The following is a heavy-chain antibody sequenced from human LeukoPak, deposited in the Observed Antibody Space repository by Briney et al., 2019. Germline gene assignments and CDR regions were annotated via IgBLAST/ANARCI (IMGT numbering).Heavy chain of an antibody. Sequence: ASVKVSCKASGYTFTRYAMLWVRQAPGQRLEWMGWITPSGGTNYPQKFQGRVAITRDTSITTAYMDLSRLTSYDTAVYYCARDRYGDGFAHFDYWGQGALVSVSS. CDR1: GYTFTRYA. V-gene: IGHV1-2*02. CDR2: ITPSGGT. J-gene: IGHJ4*02. D-gene: IGHD5-24*01. CDR3: ARDRYGDGFAHFDY.